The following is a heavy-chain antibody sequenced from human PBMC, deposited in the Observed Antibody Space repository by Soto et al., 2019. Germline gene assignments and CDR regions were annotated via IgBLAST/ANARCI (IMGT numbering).Heavy chain of an antibody. Sequence: SETLSLTCSVSDDSINSDKYYWGWIRQPPGKGLEWIGSIYYRGNAYYNPSLQTRVTISLDKSKSQFSLKLNSVTAADSAVYFCARGSQLERDDFDIWGQGTMVTVSS. D-gene: IGHD1-1*01. J-gene: IGHJ3*02. CDR1: DDSINSDKYY. CDR3: ARGSQLERDDFDI. CDR2: IYYRGNA. V-gene: IGHV4-39*01.